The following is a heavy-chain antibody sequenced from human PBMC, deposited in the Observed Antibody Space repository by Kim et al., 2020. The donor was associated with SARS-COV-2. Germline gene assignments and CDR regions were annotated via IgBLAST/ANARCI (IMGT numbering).Heavy chain of an antibody. CDR2: SDT. Sequence: SDTRYSPAFQAPVTISADKSISTAYLQWSSLKASDTAMYYCARQTEFDYWGQGTLVTVSS. CDR3: ARQTEFDY. J-gene: IGHJ4*02. V-gene: IGHV5-51*01.